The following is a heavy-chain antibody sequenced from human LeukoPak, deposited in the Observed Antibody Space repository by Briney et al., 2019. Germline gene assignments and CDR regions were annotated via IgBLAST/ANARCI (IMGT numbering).Heavy chain of an antibody. CDR2: IFHTGST. CDR3: ARELWFANAPGSWLDP. J-gene: IGHJ5*02. Sequence: SQTLSLTCVVSGDSISSGAYSWSWVRQPPGKGLEWIGYIFHTGSTFYNPSLKSRLTISVDNSKNQFSLRLSSVIAADTAVYYCARELWFANAPGSWLDPWGQGTLVTVSS. CDR1: GDSISSGAYS. D-gene: IGHD3-10*01. V-gene: IGHV4-30-2*01.